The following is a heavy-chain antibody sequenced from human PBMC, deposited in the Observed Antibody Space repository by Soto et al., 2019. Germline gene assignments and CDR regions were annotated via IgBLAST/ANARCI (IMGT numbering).Heavy chain of an antibody. CDR1: GGTFSTYP. V-gene: IGHV1-69*01. Sequence: QVQLVQSGAEVKKPGSSVKVSCKVSGGTFSTYPINWVRQAPGQGLEFMGGIITKVGTTNYAQKFRGTVTITADESTSTAYMELNNLRSEDTAVYYCARGASNSTGWYLWFDPWGQGTLVTVSS. D-gene: IGHD6-19*01. CDR2: IITKVGTT. CDR3: ARGASNSTGWYLWFDP. J-gene: IGHJ5*02.